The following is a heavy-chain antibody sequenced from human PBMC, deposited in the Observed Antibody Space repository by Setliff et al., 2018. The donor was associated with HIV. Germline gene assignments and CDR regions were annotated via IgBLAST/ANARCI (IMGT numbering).Heavy chain of an antibody. J-gene: IGHJ6*03. CDR1: GGSISSGSFY. V-gene: IGHV4-39*01. CDR2: IYYSGNT. D-gene: IGHD2-15*01. Sequence: SETLSLTCTVSGGSISSGSFYWGWIRQPPGKGLEWIGSIYYSGNTYYNPSLKSRVIISIDMSKNQFSLKLSSVTDADTAVYYCATHVGDRGSYYYYYMDVWGKGTTVTVSS. CDR3: ATHVGDRGSYYYYYMDV.